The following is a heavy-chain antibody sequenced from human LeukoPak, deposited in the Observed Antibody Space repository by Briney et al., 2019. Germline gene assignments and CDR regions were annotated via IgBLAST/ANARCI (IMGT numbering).Heavy chain of an antibody. CDR2: ISWNSGSI. J-gene: IGHJ4*02. CDR3: AKGKYSSGGVPDY. CDR1: GFTFDDYA. D-gene: IGHD6-19*01. Sequence: PGGSLRLSCAASGFTFDDYAMHWVRQAPGKGLEWVSGISWNSGSIGYADSVKGRFTISRDNSKNTLYLQINSLRGEDTAVYYCAKGKYSSGGVPDYWGQGTLVTVSS. V-gene: IGHV3-9*01.